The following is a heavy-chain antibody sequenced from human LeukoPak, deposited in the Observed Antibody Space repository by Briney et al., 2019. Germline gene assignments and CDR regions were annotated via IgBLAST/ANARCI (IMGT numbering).Heavy chain of an antibody. CDR1: GVTFGNAW. CDR2: VKSKRDGGTI. D-gene: IGHD6-25*01. J-gene: IGHJ4*02. Sequence: GGSLRLSCAAAGVTFGNAWMTWVRQAKGKGLEWVARVKSKRDGGTIDYAAPVKGRFTISRDDSKDTLYLQMNSLEIEDAAVYYCTTVGSAWNFDYWGQGTPVTVSS. V-gene: IGHV3-15*01. CDR3: TTVGSAWNFDY.